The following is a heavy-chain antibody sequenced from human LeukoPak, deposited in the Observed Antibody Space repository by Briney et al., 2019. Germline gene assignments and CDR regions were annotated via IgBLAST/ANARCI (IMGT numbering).Heavy chain of an antibody. J-gene: IGHJ4*02. CDR3: ARRGYCATTTCYRLFDY. V-gene: IGHV5-51*01. Sequence: GESPKISCKGSGYSFTNYWIGWVRQMPGKGLEWMGIIYPGDSDTRYSPSFQGQVTISADKSITTAYLQWSSLKASDTAMYYCARRGYCATTTCYRLFDYWGQGTPVTVSS. D-gene: IGHD2-2*01. CDR1: GYSFTNYW. CDR2: IYPGDSDT.